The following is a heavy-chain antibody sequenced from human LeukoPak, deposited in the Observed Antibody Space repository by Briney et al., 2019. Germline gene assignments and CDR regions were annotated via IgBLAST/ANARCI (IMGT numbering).Heavy chain of an antibody. CDR3: ARHDSFIPF. CDR2: ISDSGRSS. Sequence: GGSLRLSCVASGFTFSDYAVSWVRQAPGKGLEWVSGISDSGRSSYYTDSVKGRCTISRDNSKNTVSLQINNLRTEDTAVYFCARHDSFIPFWGQGTLVTVTS. V-gene: IGHV3-23*01. J-gene: IGHJ4*02. D-gene: IGHD3-16*02. CDR1: GFTFSDYA.